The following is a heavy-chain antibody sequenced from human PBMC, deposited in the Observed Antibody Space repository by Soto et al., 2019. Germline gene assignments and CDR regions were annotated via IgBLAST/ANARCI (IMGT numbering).Heavy chain of an antibody. J-gene: IGHJ5*01. Sequence: QVQLVQSGAEVKKPGSSVKVSCKAPGGVFRNYAINWVRQAPGQGLEWMGGIIPVFGTADYPQKFQGRVTITADEATTTAYMELTSRKTEDAAVYFCARDRWGSYSFDSWGQGTLVTV. CDR2: IIPVFGTA. V-gene: IGHV1-69*01. CDR3: ARDRWGSYSFDS. CDR1: GGVFRNYA. D-gene: IGHD1-26*01.